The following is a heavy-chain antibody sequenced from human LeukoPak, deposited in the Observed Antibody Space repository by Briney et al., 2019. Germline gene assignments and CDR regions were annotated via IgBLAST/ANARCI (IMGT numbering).Heavy chain of an antibody. Sequence: SETLSLTCTVSGGSINYYYWSWIRQPPGKGLEWIGYIYYSGSTNYNPSLKSRVTISVDTSKNQFSLNLSSVTAADTAMYYCARESSGDYRFDYWGQGTLVTVSS. CDR3: ARESSGDYRFDY. D-gene: IGHD3-22*01. V-gene: IGHV4-59*01. CDR2: IYYSGST. J-gene: IGHJ4*02. CDR1: GGSINYYY.